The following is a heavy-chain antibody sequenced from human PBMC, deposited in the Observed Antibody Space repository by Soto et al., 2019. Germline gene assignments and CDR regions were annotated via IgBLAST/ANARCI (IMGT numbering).Heavy chain of an antibody. CDR2: IKQDGSEK. CDR3: ARVIPHYCSGGSCYGPFGY. Sequence: EVQLVESGGGLVQPGGSLRLSCAASGFTFSSYWMSWVRQAPGKGLEWVANIKQDGSEKYYVDSVKGRFTISRDNAKNSLYLQMTSLRADDTAVYYCARVIPHYCSGGSCYGPFGYWGQGTLVTVSS. D-gene: IGHD2-15*01. J-gene: IGHJ4*02. V-gene: IGHV3-7*01. CDR1: GFTFSSYW.